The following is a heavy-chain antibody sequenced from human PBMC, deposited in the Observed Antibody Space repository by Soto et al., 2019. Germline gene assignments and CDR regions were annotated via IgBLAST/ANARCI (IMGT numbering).Heavy chain of an antibody. D-gene: IGHD3-16*02. CDR2: ISGSGGST. CDR3: ANFMITFGGVIGFPNY. V-gene: IGHV3-23*01. CDR1: GFTFSSYA. J-gene: IGHJ4*02. Sequence: EVQLLESGGGLVQPGGSLRLSCAASGFTFSSYAMSWVRQAPGKGLEWVSAISGSGGSTHYADSVKGRFTISRDNSKNTLYLQMNSLRAEDTAVYYCANFMITFGGVIGFPNYWGQGTLVTVSS.